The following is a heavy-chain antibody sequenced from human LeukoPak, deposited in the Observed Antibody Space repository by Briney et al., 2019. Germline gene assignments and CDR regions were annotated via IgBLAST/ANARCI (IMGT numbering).Heavy chain of an antibody. CDR1: GYTFTSYA. CDR3: AREGASGRDFDY. Sequence: GASVKVSCKASGYTFTSYAMHWVRQAPGQRLEWMGWINAGNGNTKYSQEFQGRVTITRDTSTSTAYMELSSLRSEDMAVYYCAREGASGRDFDYWGQGTLVTVSS. J-gene: IGHJ4*02. CDR2: INAGNGNT. D-gene: IGHD1-26*01. V-gene: IGHV1-3*03.